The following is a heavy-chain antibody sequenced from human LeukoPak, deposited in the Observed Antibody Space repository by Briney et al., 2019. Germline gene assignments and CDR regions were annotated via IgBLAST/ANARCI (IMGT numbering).Heavy chain of an antibody. V-gene: IGHV4-34*01. J-gene: IGHJ3*02. D-gene: IGHD3-3*01. CDR3: ARGRTYYDFWSGYFAFDI. CDR1: GGSFSGYY. CDR2: INHSGST. Sequence: SETLSLTCAVYGGSFSGYYWSWIRQPPGKGLEWIREINHSGSTNYNPSLKSRVTISVDTSKNQFSLKLSSVTAADTAVYYCARGRTYYDFWSGYFAFDIWGQGTMVTVSS.